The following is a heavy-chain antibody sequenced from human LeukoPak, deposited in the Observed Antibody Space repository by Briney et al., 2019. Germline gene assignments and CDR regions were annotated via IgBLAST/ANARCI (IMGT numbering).Heavy chain of an antibody. CDR1: GFTFSSYA. D-gene: IGHD3-9*01. Sequence: PGGSLRLSCAASGFTFSSYAMSWVRQAPGKGLEWVSAISGSGGSTYFADSVKGRFTISRDNSKNTLYLQMNSLRAEDTAVYYCAKGPEYYDILTGYKDYWGQGTLVTVSS. CDR2: ISGSGGST. V-gene: IGHV3-23*01. J-gene: IGHJ4*02. CDR3: AKGPEYYDILTGYKDY.